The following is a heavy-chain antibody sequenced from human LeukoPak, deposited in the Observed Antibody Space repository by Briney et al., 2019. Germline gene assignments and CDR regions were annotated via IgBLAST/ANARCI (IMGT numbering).Heavy chain of an antibody. V-gene: IGHV4-39*07. CDR3: ARDRDSSGYYYSSAFDI. Sequence: SETLSLTCTVSGGSILSSSYYWGWIRQPPGKGLEWIGSIYYGGSTDYNPSLKSRVIISVDTSKNQFSLKLSSVTAADTAVYYCARDRDSSGYYYSSAFDIWGQGTMVTVSS. D-gene: IGHD3-22*01. CDR1: GGSILSSSYY. J-gene: IGHJ3*02. CDR2: IYYGGST.